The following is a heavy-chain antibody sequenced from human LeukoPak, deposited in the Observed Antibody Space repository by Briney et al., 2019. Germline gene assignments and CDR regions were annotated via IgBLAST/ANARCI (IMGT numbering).Heavy chain of an antibody. Sequence: PSETLSLTCTVSGGSLSSYYWSWIRQPPGKGLEWIGYIYYSGSTNYNPSLKSRVTISVDTSKNQFSLKLSSVTAADTAVYYCARVLGYCSSTSCYPYNWFDPWGQGTLVTVSS. CDR3: ARVLGYCSSTSCYPYNWFDP. D-gene: IGHD2-2*01. CDR2: IYYSGST. CDR1: GGSLSSYY. V-gene: IGHV4-59*01. J-gene: IGHJ5*02.